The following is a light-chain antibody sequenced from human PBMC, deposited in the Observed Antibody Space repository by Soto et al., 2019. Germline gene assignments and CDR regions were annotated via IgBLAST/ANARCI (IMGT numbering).Light chain of an antibody. CDR1: QSVRSSY. V-gene: IGKV3-20*01. CDR2: GAS. Sequence: EIVLTQSPGTLSLSPGERATLSCRASQSVRSSYLAWYQQKPRQAPRLLIYGASSRATGIPDRFSGSGSGTDFTLPISRLEPEDFAVYYCQQYGSSPPTFGQGTKVDIK. J-gene: IGKJ1*01. CDR3: QQYGSSPPT.